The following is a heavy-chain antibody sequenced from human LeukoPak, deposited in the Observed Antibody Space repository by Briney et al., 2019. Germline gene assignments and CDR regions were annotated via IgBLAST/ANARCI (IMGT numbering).Heavy chain of an antibody. CDR1: GGSISSYY. Sequence: ETLSLTCTVSGGSISSYYWSWIRQPAGKGLEWIGRIYSTGSTNYNPSLKSRVTTSVDTSKNQFSLRLRSVTAADTAVYYCARQIASAGTAGFDFWGQGALVTVSS. J-gene: IGHJ4*02. CDR3: ARQIASAGTAGFDF. D-gene: IGHD6-13*01. CDR2: IYSTGST. V-gene: IGHV4-4*07.